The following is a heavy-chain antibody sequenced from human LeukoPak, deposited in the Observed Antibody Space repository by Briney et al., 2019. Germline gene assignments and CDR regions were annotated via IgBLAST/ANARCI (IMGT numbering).Heavy chain of an antibody. J-gene: IGHJ6*03. V-gene: IGHV3-7*01. CDR3: AREGMIFGVFHYMDV. CDR1: GFTFKNAW. D-gene: IGHD3-3*01. Sequence: GGSLRLSCAASGFTFKNAWMSWVRQAPGKGLEWVANIKEDGSEEYYVDSVTGRFTISRDNAKNSLYLQMNSLRAEDTAVYYCAREGMIFGVFHYMDVWGKGTTVSVSS. CDR2: IKEDGSEE.